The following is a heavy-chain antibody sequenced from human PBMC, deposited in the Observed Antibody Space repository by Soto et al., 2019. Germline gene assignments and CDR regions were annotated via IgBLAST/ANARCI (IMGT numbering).Heavy chain of an antibody. D-gene: IGHD3-3*01. V-gene: IGHV4-59*08. J-gene: IGHJ4*02. CDR2: IYYSGST. Sequence: SETLSLTCTVSGGSISSYYWSWIRQPPGKGLEWIGYIYYSGSTNYNPSLKSRVTISVDTSKNQFSLKLSSVTAADTAVYYCARHGSYYDFWSGQFDYWGQGTLVTVSS. CDR3: ARHGSYYDFWSGQFDY. CDR1: GGSISSYY.